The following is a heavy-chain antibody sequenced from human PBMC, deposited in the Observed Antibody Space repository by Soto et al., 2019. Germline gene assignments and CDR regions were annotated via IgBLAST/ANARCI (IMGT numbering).Heavy chain of an antibody. CDR1: GGSISSGGYS. CDR3: ARGPPIFY. V-gene: IGHV4-30-2*01. CDR2: IYHSVST. D-gene: IGHD3-9*01. J-gene: IGHJ4*02. Sequence: QLQLQESGSKLVKPSQTLSLTCAVSGGSISSGGYSWSWIRQPPGKGLEWIGYIYHSVSTYYNPSLKSRVTISVDRSKNQFSLKLSSVTAADTAVYYWARGPPIFYWGQGTLVTVSS.